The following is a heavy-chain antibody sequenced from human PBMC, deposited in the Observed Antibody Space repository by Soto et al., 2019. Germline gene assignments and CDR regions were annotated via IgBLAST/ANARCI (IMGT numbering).Heavy chain of an antibody. CDR2: IYYSGST. J-gene: IGHJ5*02. CDR1: GGSISGYY. CDR3: ARDSHYDSSDYYYNWLDP. Sequence: SETLSLTCSVSGGSISGYYWSWIRQPPGKGLEWIGNIYYSGSTKYNPSLKSRVALSIDMSKRQVSLKLTSVTAADTAVYYCARDSHYDSSDYYYNWLDPWGQGTLVTV. D-gene: IGHD3-22*01. V-gene: IGHV4-59*01.